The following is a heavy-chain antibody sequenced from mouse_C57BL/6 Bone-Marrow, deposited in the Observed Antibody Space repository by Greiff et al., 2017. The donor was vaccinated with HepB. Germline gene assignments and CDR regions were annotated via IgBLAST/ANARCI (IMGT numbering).Heavy chain of an antibody. J-gene: IGHJ3*01. Sequence: DVHLVESGEGLVKPGGSLKLSCAASGFTFSSYAMSWVRQTPEKRLEWVAYISSGGDNIYYADTVKGRFTISRDNARNTLYLQMSSLKSEDTAMYYCTRTDYYGSSSWFAYWGQGTLVTVSA. CDR2: ISSGGDNI. CDR3: TRTDYYGSSSWFAY. V-gene: IGHV5-9-1*02. CDR1: GFTFSSYA. D-gene: IGHD1-1*01.